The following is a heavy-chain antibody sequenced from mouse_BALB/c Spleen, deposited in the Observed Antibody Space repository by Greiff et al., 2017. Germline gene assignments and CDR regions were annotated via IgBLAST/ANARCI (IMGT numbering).Heavy chain of an antibody. V-gene: IGHV5-17*02. Sequence: EVKLVESGGGLVQPGGSRKLSCAASGFTFSSFGMHWVRQAPEKGLEWVAYISSGSSTIYYADTVKGRFTIFRDNPKNTLFLQMTSLRSEDTAMYYCARGGNYGNYVDYWGQGTTLTVSS. J-gene: IGHJ2*01. D-gene: IGHD2-1*01. CDR1: GFTFSSFG. CDR2: ISSGSSTI. CDR3: ARGGNYGNYVDY.